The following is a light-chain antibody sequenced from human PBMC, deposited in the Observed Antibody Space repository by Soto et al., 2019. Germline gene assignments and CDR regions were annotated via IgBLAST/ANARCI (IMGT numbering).Light chain of an antibody. CDR2: DAS. CDR1: QSVGTN. V-gene: IGKV3-15*01. Sequence: EIVMTQSPATLSVSPGERATLSCRASQSVGTNLAWYQQKPGQAPWLLISDASSRATGIPARFSGSGSVTEFTLTISSLQSEDFAVYYCQHYNNWPPITLGQGTRLEIK. J-gene: IGKJ5*01. CDR3: QHYNNWPPIT.